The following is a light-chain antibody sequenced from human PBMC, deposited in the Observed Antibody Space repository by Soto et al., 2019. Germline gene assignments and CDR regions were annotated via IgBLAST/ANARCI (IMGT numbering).Light chain of an antibody. J-gene: IGKJ4*01. Sequence: DIQMTQSPSTLSASVGDRVTITCRASQSISSWLAWYQQKPGKAPKLLIYKASNLESGVPSRFSGSGSGTEFTLTISSLQPDDVATYYCQQYDSFPLTFGGGTKVE. CDR1: QSISSW. CDR3: QQYDSFPLT. V-gene: IGKV1-5*03. CDR2: KAS.